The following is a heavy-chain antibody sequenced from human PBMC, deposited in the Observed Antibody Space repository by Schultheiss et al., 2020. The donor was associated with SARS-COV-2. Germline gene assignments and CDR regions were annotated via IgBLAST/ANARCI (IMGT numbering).Heavy chain of an antibody. D-gene: IGHD3-22*01. Sequence: GGSLRLSCKTSGYSFSVYWIGWVRQMPGKGLEWMGIIYPGDSDTRYSPSFQGQVTISADNSISTAYLQWSSLKASDTAIYYCAAQTYYYDSSGVFDIWGQGTVVTVSS. J-gene: IGHJ3*02. CDR3: AAQTYYYDSSGVFDI. CDR2: IYPGDSDT. CDR1: GYSFSVYW. V-gene: IGHV5-51*01.